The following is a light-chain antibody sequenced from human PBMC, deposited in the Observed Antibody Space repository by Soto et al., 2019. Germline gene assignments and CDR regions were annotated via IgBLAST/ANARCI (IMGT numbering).Light chain of an antibody. V-gene: IGLV1-44*01. CDR2: SND. CDR1: TSNIGSNT. Sequence: QLVLTQPPSASGTPGQRVTMSCSGSTSNIGSNTVNWYQQLPGTAPKLLIYSNDQRPSGVPDRFSGSKSGTSASLAISGLQSEDEADYYCAAWDDSLNGGVFGGGTKVTVL. CDR3: AAWDDSLNGGV. J-gene: IGLJ2*01.